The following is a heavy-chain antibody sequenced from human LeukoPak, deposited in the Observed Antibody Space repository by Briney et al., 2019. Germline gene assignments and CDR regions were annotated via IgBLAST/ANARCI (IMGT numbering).Heavy chain of an antibody. D-gene: IGHD3-22*01. CDR1: GCSISSSRYY. CDR2: IYYSGST. V-gene: IGHV4-39*07. Sequence: SETLSLTCTVSGCSISSSRYYWGWIRQPPGKGLEWIGSIYYSGSTYYNPSLKSRATISVNTSKNQFSLMLSSVTAADTAVYYCARGYYYDSSGYSGAFDISGEGTIVTASS. CDR3: ARGYYYDSSGYSGAFDI. J-gene: IGHJ3*02.